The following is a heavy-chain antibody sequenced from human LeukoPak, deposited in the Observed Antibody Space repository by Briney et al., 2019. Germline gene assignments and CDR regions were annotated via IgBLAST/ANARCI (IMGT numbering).Heavy chain of an antibody. CDR1: GLTFSSNS. D-gene: IGHD5-12*01. CDR3: ARDRGYGYYYIAY. CDR2: ISSSSTYI. Sequence: PGGSLRLSCADSGLTFSSNSMDWVRQAPGKGLEWVSSISSSSTYIYYADSVRGRFTISRDNAKKSLYLQMDSLRAEDTAVYFCARDRGYGYYYIAYWGQGIPLTVSS. V-gene: IGHV3-21*01. J-gene: IGHJ4*02.